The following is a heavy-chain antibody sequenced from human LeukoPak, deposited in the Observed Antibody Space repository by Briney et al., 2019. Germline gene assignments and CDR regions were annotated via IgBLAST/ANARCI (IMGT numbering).Heavy chain of an antibody. CDR3: AELGITMIGGV. J-gene: IGHJ6*04. Sequence: GSLRLSCAASGFTFSSYSMNWVRQAPGKGLEWVSRIHWNGGRTGYADSVKGRFTISRDNAKNSLYLQMNSLRAEDTAVYYCAELGITMIGGVWGKGTTVTISS. D-gene: IGHD3-10*02. CDR1: GFTFSSYS. V-gene: IGHV3-20*04. CDR2: IHWNGGRT.